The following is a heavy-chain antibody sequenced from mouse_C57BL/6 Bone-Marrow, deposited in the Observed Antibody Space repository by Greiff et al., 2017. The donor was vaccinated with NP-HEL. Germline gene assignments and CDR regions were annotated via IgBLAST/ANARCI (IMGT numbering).Heavy chain of an antibody. V-gene: IGHV1-63*01. D-gene: IGHD2-4*01. CDR3: ARSGDYGEVYFDY. CDR2: IYPGGGYT. J-gene: IGHJ2*01. Sequence: VQLQQSGAELVRPGTSVKMSCKASGYTFTNYWIGWAKQRPGHGLEWIGDIYPGGGYTNYNEKFKGKATLTADKSSSTAYMQFSSLTSEDSAIYYCARSGDYGEVYFDYWGQGTTLTVSS. CDR1: GYTFTNYW.